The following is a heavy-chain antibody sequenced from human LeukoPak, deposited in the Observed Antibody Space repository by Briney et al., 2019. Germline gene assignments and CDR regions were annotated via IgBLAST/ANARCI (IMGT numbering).Heavy chain of an antibody. D-gene: IGHD6-13*01. CDR2: INPTGGST. V-gene: IGHV1-46*01. Sequence: ASVNVSCKASGYTFTSYYMHWVRQAPGQGLEWMGIINPTGGSTSYAQKFQGRVTMTRDMSTSTVYMELSSLRSEDTAVYYCAGSSWYGGNYYYYMDVWGKGTTVTVSS. CDR3: AGSSWYGGNYYYYMDV. CDR1: GYTFTSYY. J-gene: IGHJ6*03.